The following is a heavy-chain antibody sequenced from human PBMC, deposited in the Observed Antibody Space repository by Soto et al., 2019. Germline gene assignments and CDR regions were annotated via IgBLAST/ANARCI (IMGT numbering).Heavy chain of an antibody. V-gene: IGHV2-5*01. CDR2: IYWNGIE. CDR1: GFSLSNSGES. D-gene: IGHD3-10*01. J-gene: IGHJ4*02. CDR3: AHGDPLDFHY. Sequence: QITLEESGPAVVKPTQTLTLTCTFSGFSLSNSGESVGWIRQPPGKALEWLGLIYWNGIERYNPSLKRRLSITKDTSKNHVLLTVTNMDPVDTATYFCAHGDPLDFHYWGQGTLVTVSA.